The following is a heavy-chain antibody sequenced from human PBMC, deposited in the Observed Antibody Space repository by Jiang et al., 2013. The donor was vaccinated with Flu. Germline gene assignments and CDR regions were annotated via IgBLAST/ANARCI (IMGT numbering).Heavy chain of an antibody. CDR3: ARDGSEGIVGSTRFNS. D-gene: IGHD1-26*01. J-gene: IGHJ5*02. CDR2: ISSSSSTI. Sequence: VQLVESGGDLVQPGGSLRLCCAASGFTFSSYSMDWVRQTPGKGLEWVAYISSSSSTIYYANSVKGRFTISRDNAKNSLYLQMNSLRAEDTAVYYCARDGSEGIVGSTRFNSWGQGTLVLVSS. V-gene: IGHV3-48*01. CDR1: GFTFSSYS.